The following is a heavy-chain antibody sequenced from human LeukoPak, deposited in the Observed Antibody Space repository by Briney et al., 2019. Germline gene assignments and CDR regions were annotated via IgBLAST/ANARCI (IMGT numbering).Heavy chain of an antibody. V-gene: IGHV4-39*01. CDR3: ARQMGVGVLALDY. CDR1: GGSISTGNYW. Sequence: NPSETLSLTCDVSGGSISTGNYWWGWLRQPPGRGLEWIGIIFQTGKTHDNPYLRVRVSMSVDTSKDQFSLRLSAVTAADTAVYYCARQMGVGVLALDYWVGGGLVGVCS. J-gene: IGHJ4*02. CDR2: IFQTGKT. D-gene: IGHD3-16*01.